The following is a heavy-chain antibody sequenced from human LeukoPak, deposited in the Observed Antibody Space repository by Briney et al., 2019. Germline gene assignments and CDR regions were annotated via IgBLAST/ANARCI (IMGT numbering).Heavy chain of an antibody. J-gene: IGHJ4*02. D-gene: IGHD5-12*01. CDR1: VFTFSNYW. CDR2: INRDGREK. V-gene: IGHV3-7*01. CDR3: AREGLVAVTIDY. Sequence: GGSLRLSSAASVFTFSNYWITWVRQAPGKGLEWVANINRDGREKYYVDSVKGRFTISRDNAKNSLYLQMNSLRAEDTAVYYCAREGLVAVTIDYWGQGTLVTVSS.